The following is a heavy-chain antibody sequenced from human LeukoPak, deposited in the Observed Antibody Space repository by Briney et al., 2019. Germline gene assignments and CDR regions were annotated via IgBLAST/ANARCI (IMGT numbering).Heavy chain of an antibody. D-gene: IGHD6-13*01. CDR3: AKIISAPGIGY. CDR2: ISGSGGST. V-gene: IGHV3-23*01. Sequence: TGGSLRLSCAASGFTFSSYGMSWVRQAPGKGLEWVSAISGSGGSTYYADSVKGRFTISRDNSKNTLYLQMNSLRAEDTAMYYCAKIISAPGIGYWGQGTLVTVSS. J-gene: IGHJ4*02. CDR1: GFTFSSYG.